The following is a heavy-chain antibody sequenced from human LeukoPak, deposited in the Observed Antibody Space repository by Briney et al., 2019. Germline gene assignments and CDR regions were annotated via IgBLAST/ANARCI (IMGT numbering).Heavy chain of an antibody. Sequence: ASVKVSCKASGYTFTTYYMHWVRQAPGQGLEWMGWISAYNGNTNYAQKLQGRVTMTTDTSTSTAYMELRSLRSDDTAVYYCARLIYCSGGSCYSAGFLMGVWGKGTTVTVSS. CDR2: ISAYNGNT. V-gene: IGHV1-18*04. J-gene: IGHJ6*03. CDR3: ARLIYCSGGSCYSAGFLMGV. D-gene: IGHD2-15*01. CDR1: GYTFTTYY.